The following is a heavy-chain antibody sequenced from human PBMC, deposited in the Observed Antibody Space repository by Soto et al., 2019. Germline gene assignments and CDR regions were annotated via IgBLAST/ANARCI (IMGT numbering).Heavy chain of an antibody. D-gene: IGHD1-26*01. CDR2: MNPNSGNT. CDR3: ARFEGAATIVGATHAFDI. CDR1: GYTFTSYD. Sequence: QVQLVQSGAEVKKPGASVKVSCKASGYTFTSYDINWVRQATGQGLEWMGWMNPNSGNTGYAQKFQGRVTMTRNTSISTAYMELSSLRSEDTAVYYCARFEGAATIVGATHAFDIWGQGTMVTVSS. J-gene: IGHJ3*02. V-gene: IGHV1-8*01.